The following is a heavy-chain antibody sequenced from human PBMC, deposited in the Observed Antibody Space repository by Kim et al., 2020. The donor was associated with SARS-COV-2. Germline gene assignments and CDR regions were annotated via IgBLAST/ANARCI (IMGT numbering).Heavy chain of an antibody. D-gene: IGHD1-26*01. J-gene: IGHJ4*02. CDR1: GFTFSNYW. CDR3: AISSGNLLLDY. Sequence: GGSLRLSCAGSGFTFSNYWIHWVRQAPGKGLVWVSDTSTDGSTTRFADSVKGRFTISRDNAKNTLYLQMNRLRVEDTAVYYCAISSGNLLLDYWGQGILVTVSS. V-gene: IGHV3-74*01. CDR2: TSTDGSTT.